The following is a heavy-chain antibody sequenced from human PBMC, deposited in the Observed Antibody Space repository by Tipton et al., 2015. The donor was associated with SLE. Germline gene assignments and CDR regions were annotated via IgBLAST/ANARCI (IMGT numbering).Heavy chain of an antibody. V-gene: IGHV4-59*11. CDR1: GGSISSHY. Sequence: TLSLTCTVSGGSISSHYWSWIRQPPGRGLEWIGYIYYSGSTNYNPSLKSRVTISVDTSKNQFSLKLSSVTAADTAVYYCAIVMYGLDAFDIWGQGTMIAVSS. D-gene: IGHD2-8*01. J-gene: IGHJ3*02. CDR3: AIVMYGLDAFDI. CDR2: IYYSGST.